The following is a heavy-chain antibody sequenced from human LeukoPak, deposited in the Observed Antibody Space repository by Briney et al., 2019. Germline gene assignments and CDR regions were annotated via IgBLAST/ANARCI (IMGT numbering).Heavy chain of an antibody. CDR1: GGTFSSYA. CDR2: IIPILGIA. CDR3: ASSAPGIAAAVGYFDL. D-gene: IGHD6-13*01. Sequence: SVKVSCKASGGTFSSYAVSWVRQAPGQGLEWMGRIIPILGIANYAQKFQGRVTITADKSTSTAYMELSSLRSEDTAVYYCASSAPGIAAAVGYFDLWGRGTLVTVSS. J-gene: IGHJ2*01. V-gene: IGHV1-69*04.